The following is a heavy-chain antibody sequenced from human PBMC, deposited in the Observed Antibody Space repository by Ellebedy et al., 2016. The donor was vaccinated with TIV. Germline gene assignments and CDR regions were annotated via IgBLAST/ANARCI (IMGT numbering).Heavy chain of an antibody. V-gene: IGHV4-59*11. J-gene: IGHJ4*01. CDR3: ARAFTETLGGLTTHWVLDY. CDR1: GGSISSHY. Sequence: SETLSLTCSVSGGSISSHYWSWIRQSPGKGLEWIGYISDSGRTNYIPSLKSRVTMSVDASKNQFSLQLHSVTAADTAVYYFARAFTETLGGLTTHWVLDYWGRGTLVTVSS. CDR2: ISDSGRT. D-gene: IGHD4-11*01.